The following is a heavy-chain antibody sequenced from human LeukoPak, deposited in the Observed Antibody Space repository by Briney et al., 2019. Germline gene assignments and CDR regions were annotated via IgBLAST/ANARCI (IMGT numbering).Heavy chain of an antibody. D-gene: IGHD1-1*01. V-gene: IGHV3-74*01. CDR3: TRETTTFDY. Sequence: PGGSLRLSCAASGFSFSSYWLHWVRQAPGKGLMWVARIRPDGRGPSYADSVKGRFTISTDNAKNTVYLQVGSLRADDTAVYYCTRETTTFDYWGQGTLVTVSS. J-gene: IGHJ4*02. CDR2: IRPDGRGP. CDR1: GFSFSSYW.